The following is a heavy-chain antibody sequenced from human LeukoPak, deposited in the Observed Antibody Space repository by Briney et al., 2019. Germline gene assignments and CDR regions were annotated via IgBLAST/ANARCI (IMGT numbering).Heavy chain of an antibody. CDR2: TSSDLNVK. CDR3: AREGYYGSGSPPSLYFDY. Sequence: GGSLRLSCAASGFTVSSNYMSWVRQAPGRGLEWVAVTSSDLNVKLYADSVKGRFTISRDNSRSTLYLQMNSLRPEDTAIYYCAREGYYGSGSPPSLYFDYWGQGTLVTVSS. D-gene: IGHD3-10*01. J-gene: IGHJ4*02. V-gene: IGHV3-30*03. CDR1: GFTVSSNY.